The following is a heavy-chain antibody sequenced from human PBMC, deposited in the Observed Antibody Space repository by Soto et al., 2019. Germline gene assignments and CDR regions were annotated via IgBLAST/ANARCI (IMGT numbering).Heavy chain of an antibody. CDR1: GFTFSSYW. J-gene: IGHJ3*02. CDR2: IKQDGSEK. V-gene: IGHV3-7*01. CDR3: ARDWSEGSSDYGSGSDAFDI. D-gene: IGHD3-10*01. Sequence: GGSLRLSCAASGFTFSSYWMSWVRQAPGKGLEWVANIKQDGSEKYYVDSVKGRFTISRDNAKNSLYLQMNSLRAEDAAVYYCARDWSEGSSDYGSGSDAFDIWGQGTMVTVSS.